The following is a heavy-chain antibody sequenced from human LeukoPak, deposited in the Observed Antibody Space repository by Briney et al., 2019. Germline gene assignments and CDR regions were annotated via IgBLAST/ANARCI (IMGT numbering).Heavy chain of an antibody. Sequence: KPSETLSLTCTVSGGSISSYYWSWIRQPPGKGLEWIGYIYYSGSTNYNPSLKSRVTISVDTSKNQFSLKLSSVTAADTAVYYCARAAVAGTLFGYWGQGTLVTVSS. CDR2: IYYSGST. CDR3: ARAAVAGTLFGY. J-gene: IGHJ4*02. D-gene: IGHD6-19*01. V-gene: IGHV4-59*01. CDR1: GGSISSYY.